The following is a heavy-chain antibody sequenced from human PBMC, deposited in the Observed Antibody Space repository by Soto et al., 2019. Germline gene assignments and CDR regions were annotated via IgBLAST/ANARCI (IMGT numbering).Heavy chain of an antibody. D-gene: IGHD6-19*01. J-gene: IGHJ4*02. CDR1: GGSISSGDYY. V-gene: IGHV4-30-4*01. CDR3: ARAKRSYSRDWYDY. CDR2: IYYSGST. Sequence: PSETLSLTCTVSGGSISSGDYYWSWIRQPPGKGLEWIGYIYYSGSTYYNPSLKSRVTISVDTSKNQFSLKLSSVTAADTAVYYCARAKRSYSRDWYDYWGQGTLVTVS.